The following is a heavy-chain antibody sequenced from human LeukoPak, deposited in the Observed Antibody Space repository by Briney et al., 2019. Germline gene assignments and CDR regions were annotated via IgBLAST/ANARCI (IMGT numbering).Heavy chain of an antibody. D-gene: IGHD3-3*01. CDR1: GFTFSSYS. CDR3: ARASDPFYDFWSGYSEFDY. V-gene: IGHV3-21*05. CDR2: ISSSSSYI. Sequence: GGSLRLSCAASGFTFSSYSMNWVRQAPGKGLEWVSYISSSSSYIYYADSVKGRFTISRDNAKNSLYLQMNSLRAEDTAVYYCARASDPFYDFWSGYSEFDYWGQGTLVTVSS. J-gene: IGHJ4*02.